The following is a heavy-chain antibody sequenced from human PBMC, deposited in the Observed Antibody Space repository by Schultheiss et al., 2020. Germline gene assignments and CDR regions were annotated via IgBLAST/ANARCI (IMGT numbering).Heavy chain of an antibody. J-gene: IGHJ4*02. CDR3: AKDSRPRGGYCSSTSCYSDY. CDR2: IWYDGNIK. CDR1: GFTFSNAW. D-gene: IGHD2-2*01. Sequence: GGSLRLSCAASGFTFSNAWMSWVRQAPGKGLEWVAVIWYDGNIKYYADSVKGRFTISRDNSKNTLYLQMNSLRAEDTAVYYCAKDSRPRGGYCSSTSCYSDYWGQGTLVNVYS. V-gene: IGHV3-33*06.